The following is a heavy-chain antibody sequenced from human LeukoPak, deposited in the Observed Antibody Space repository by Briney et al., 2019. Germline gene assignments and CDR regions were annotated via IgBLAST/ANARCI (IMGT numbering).Heavy chain of an antibody. Sequence: SETLSLTCTVSGGSISSSSYYWGWIRQPPGKGLEWIGSIYYSGSTYYNPSLKSRVTIPVDTSKNQFSLELSSVTAADTAVYYCARTPPIIAVAGYWYFDLWGRGTLVTVSS. CDR1: GGSISSSSYY. V-gene: IGHV4-39*01. CDR3: ARTPPIIAVAGYWYFDL. D-gene: IGHD6-19*01. CDR2: IYYSGST. J-gene: IGHJ2*01.